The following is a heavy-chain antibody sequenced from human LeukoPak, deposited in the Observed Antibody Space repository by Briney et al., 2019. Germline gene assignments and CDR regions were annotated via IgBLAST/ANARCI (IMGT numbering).Heavy chain of an antibody. Sequence: PGGSLRLSCAASGFTFSSYEMNWVRQAPGKGLEWVSYISSSGNTIYYADSVKGRFTISRDNAKNSLYLQMNSLRAEDTAVYYCARDQPIGYNYGYPFDNWGQGTLVTVSS. CDR1: GFTFSSYE. D-gene: IGHD5-18*01. CDR3: ARDQPIGYNYGYPFDN. J-gene: IGHJ4*02. CDR2: ISSSGNTI. V-gene: IGHV3-48*03.